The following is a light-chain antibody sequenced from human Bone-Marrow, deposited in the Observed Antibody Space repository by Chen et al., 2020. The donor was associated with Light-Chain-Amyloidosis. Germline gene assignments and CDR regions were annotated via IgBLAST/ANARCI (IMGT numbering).Light chain of an antibody. CDR1: NIGSTS. Sequence: SYVLTQPSSVSVAPGPKATSACGGNNIGSTSVHWYQQTPGQAPLLVVYDDSDRPSGIPERLSGSNSGNTATLTISRVEDGDEADYYCQVWDRSSDRPVFGGGTKLTVL. J-gene: IGLJ3*02. CDR3: QVWDRSSDRPV. CDR2: DDS. V-gene: IGLV3-21*02.